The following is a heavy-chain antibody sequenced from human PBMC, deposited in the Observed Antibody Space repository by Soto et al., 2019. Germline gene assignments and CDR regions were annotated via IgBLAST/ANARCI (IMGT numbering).Heavy chain of an antibody. CDR3: ARGRSAGYYKRNWFDP. CDR2: IFPGGNS. Sequence: QVQLQESGPGLVKPSQTLSLTCTVSGGSVSSGGYYWSWLRQPPGKGLEWIGYIFPGGNSYYNVSLERRATISVDRSKNQCSLRLDSVTAADTAVYFCARGRSAGYYKRNWFDPWGQGTLVTVSS. V-gene: IGHV4-31*03. D-gene: IGHD3-9*01. CDR1: GGSVSSGGYY. J-gene: IGHJ5*02.